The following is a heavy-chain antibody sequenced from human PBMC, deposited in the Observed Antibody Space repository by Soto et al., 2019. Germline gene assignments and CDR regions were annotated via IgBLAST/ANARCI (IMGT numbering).Heavy chain of an antibody. V-gene: IGHV3-11*01. CDR1: GFTFSDYY. D-gene: IGHD3-10*01. Sequence: LRLSCAASGFTFSDYYMSWIRQAPGKGLEWVSYISSSGSTIYYADSVKGRFTISRDNAKNSLYLQMNSLRAEDTAVYYCARDYGSGSYGYYYYGMDVWGQGTTVTVSS. CDR3: ARDYGSGSYGYYYYGMDV. CDR2: ISSSGSTI. J-gene: IGHJ6*02.